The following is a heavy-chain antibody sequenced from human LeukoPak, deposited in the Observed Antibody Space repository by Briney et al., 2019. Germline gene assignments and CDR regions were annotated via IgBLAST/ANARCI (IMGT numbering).Heavy chain of an antibody. CDR3: ARHLPYYYDSSGYSS. CDR2: IYYSGST. Sequence: SETLSLTCAVYGGSFSGYYWSWIRQPPGKGLEWIGSIYYSGSTYYNPSLKSRVTISVDTSKNQFSLKLSSVTAADTAVYYCARHLPYYYDSSGYSSWGQGTLVTVSS. V-gene: IGHV4-34*01. D-gene: IGHD3-22*01. J-gene: IGHJ5*02. CDR1: GGSFSGYY.